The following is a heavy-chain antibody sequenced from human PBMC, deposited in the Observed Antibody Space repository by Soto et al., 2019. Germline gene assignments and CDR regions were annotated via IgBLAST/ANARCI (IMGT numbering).Heavy chain of an antibody. D-gene: IGHD2-15*01. CDR2: ISSSSSYI. Sequence: VQLVQSGAEVKKPGSSVKVSCKASGGTFSSYSMNWVRQAPGKGLEWVSSISSSSSYIYYADSVKGRFTISRDNAKNSLYLQMNSLRAEDTAVYYCARDLSYCSGGSCYPPIDYWGQGTLVTVSS. CDR1: GGTFSSYS. V-gene: IGHV3-21*01. CDR3: ARDLSYCSGGSCYPPIDY. J-gene: IGHJ4*02.